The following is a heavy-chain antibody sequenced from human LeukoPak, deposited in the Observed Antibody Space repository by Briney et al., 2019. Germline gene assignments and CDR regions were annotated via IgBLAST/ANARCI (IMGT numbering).Heavy chain of an antibody. CDR2: IYTSGST. J-gene: IGHJ6*03. D-gene: IGHD2-21*01. CDR3: ARASFRYYYYYMDV. Sequence: SQTLSLTCTVSGGSISSGSYYWSWIRQPAGKGLEWIGRIYTSGSTNYNPSLKSRVTTSVDTSKNQFSLKLSSVTAADTAVYYCARASFRYYYYYMDVWGKGTTVTVSS. V-gene: IGHV4-61*02. CDR1: GGSISSGSYY.